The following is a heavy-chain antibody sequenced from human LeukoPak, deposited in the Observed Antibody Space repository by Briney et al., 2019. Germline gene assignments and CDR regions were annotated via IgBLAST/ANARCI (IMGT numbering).Heavy chain of an antibody. CDR3: AKGDSAYDWIQLSYYYFDY. V-gene: IGHV3-30*18. Sequence: GGSLRLSCATSGFTFSTYGMHWVRQAPGKGLEWVAVISYDGSNKYYADSVKGRFTISRDNSQNMLYLQMNSLRAEDTAVFYCAKGDSAYDWIQLSYYYFDYWGQGTLVTVSS. CDR1: GFTFSTYG. J-gene: IGHJ4*02. D-gene: IGHD5-18*01. CDR2: ISYDGSNK.